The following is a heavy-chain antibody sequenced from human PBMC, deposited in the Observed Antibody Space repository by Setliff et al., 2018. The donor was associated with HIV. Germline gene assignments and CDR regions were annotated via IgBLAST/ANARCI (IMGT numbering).Heavy chain of an antibody. J-gene: IGHJ4*02. CDR2: ISYDGSNK. CDR3: AIPGYYSGWYHFDY. CDR1: GITFNTYA. D-gene: IGHD6-19*01. V-gene: IGHV3-30*04. Sequence: GGSLRLSCAASGITFNTYAMHWVRQAPGKGLEWVAVISYDGSNKYYADSVKGRFTISRDNSKSTLYLQMNGLRAEDAAVYYCAIPGYYSGWYHFDYWGQGTLVTVSS.